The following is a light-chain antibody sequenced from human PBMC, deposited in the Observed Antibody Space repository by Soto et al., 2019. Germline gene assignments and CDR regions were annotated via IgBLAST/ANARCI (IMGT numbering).Light chain of an antibody. CDR3: QQRSNWHPS. CDR2: DAS. V-gene: IGKV3D-11*01. CDR1: QGVSSY. Sequence: EIVLTQSPATLSLSPGERATLSCRASQGVSSYLAWYQQKPGQAPRLFIFDASNRASGIPARFSGSGPGTDFTLTISSLEPEDFAVYYCQQRSNWHPSFGQGTRLEI. J-gene: IGKJ5*01.